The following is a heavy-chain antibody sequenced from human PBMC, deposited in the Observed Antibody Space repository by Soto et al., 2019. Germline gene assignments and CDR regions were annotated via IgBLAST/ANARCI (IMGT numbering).Heavy chain of an antibody. CDR2: IYYSGST. CDR3: ARDSGSDWFDP. V-gene: IGHV4-30-4*01. D-gene: IGHD3-10*01. CDR1: GGSISSGDYY. J-gene: IGHJ5*02. Sequence: PSETLSLTCTVSGGSISSGDYYWSWIRQPPGKGLEWIGYIYYSGSTYYNPSLKSRVTISVDTSKNQFSLKLSSVTAADTAVYYCARDSGSDWFDPWGPGTLVTVSS.